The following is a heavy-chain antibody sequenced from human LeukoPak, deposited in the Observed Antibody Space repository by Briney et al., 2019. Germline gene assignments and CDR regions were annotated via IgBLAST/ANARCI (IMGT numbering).Heavy chain of an antibody. V-gene: IGHV3-23*01. CDR2: ISFRGDNT. D-gene: IGHD1-20*01. CDR3: ARTHGTLTGTGFDY. CDR1: GFTSSIYG. J-gene: IGHJ4*02. Sequence: VGSLRLSCAATGFTSSIYGLHWVRQASRKWLESISLISFRGDNTYYAASVKGRFTISRDNNKDTLYLQMNSLRAEDTAVYYCARTHGTLTGTGFDYWGQGTLVTVSS.